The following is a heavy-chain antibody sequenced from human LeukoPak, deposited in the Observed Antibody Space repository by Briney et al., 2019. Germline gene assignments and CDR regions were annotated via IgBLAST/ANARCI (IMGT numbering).Heavy chain of an antibody. CDR2: ISPHSHTT. Sequence: GASVKVSYEASGYTFNNYFISWVRQAPGQGLEWVGWISPHSHTTNYAEKVQGRVTMATDPSTTTVYMELRSLRSDDTAVYFCARGKSMYYWGQGSPVTVSS. D-gene: IGHD2-8*01. V-gene: IGHV1-18*01. CDR1: GYTFNNYF. J-gene: IGHJ4*02. CDR3: ARGKSMYY.